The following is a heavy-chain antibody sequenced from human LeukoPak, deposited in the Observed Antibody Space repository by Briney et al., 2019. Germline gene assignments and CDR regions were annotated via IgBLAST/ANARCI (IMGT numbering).Heavy chain of an antibody. CDR1: GFTFSDYW. Sequence: GGSLRLSCAASGFTFSDYWMTWVRQAPGKGLEWVANIQQYGSEAYYVDSVRGRFTVSRDNAKSSVYLQMNSLRAEDTAVYYCARVRPIMGGDYDFWSGYSPAYFDYWGQGTLVTVSS. D-gene: IGHD3-3*01. V-gene: IGHV3-7*01. J-gene: IGHJ4*02. CDR3: ARVRPIMGGDYDFWSGYSPAYFDY. CDR2: IQQYGSEA.